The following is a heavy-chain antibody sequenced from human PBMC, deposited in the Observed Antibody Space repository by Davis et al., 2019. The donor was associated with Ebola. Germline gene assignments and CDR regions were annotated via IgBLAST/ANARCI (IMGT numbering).Heavy chain of an antibody. V-gene: IGHV1-69*13. D-gene: IGHD6-19*01. J-gene: IGHJ6*02. Sequence: SVKVSCKTSGGTFSSSAISWVRQAPGQGLEWMGGIIPIFKTGNYAQKFQGRVTISADESTRTAYMELSSLTYEDTAVYYCGRCVSQAGVQFGYHYYFYGPDAWGQGTAVTVSS. CDR1: GGTFSSSA. CDR2: IIPIFKTG. CDR3: GRCVSQAGVQFGYHYYFYGPDA.